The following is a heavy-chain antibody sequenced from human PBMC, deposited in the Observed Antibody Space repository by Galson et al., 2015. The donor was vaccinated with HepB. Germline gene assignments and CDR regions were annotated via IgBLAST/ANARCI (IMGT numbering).Heavy chain of an antibody. CDR1: GGSFSGYY. D-gene: IGHD1-7*01. CDR3: ARGRTKNDY. CDR2: INHSGST. V-gene: IGHV4-34*01. Sequence: ETLSLTCAVYGGSFSGYYWSWIRQPPGKGLEWIGEINHSGSTNYNPSLKSRVTISVETSKNQFSLKLSSVTAADTAVYYCARGRTKNDYWGQGTLVTVSS. J-gene: IGHJ4*02.